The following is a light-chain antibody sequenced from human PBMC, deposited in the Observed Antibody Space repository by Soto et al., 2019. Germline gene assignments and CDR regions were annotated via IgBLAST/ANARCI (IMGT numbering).Light chain of an antibody. Sequence: QSALTQPASVSGSPGQSITISCTGTSSDIGGYNYVSWYQHHPGKAPKLIIYEVSDRPSGVSNRFSGSKSGNTASLTISGLQTEDEADYYCSSFTTFGGVAFGGGTKLTVL. CDR1: SSDIGGYNY. CDR2: EVS. V-gene: IGLV2-14*01. J-gene: IGLJ2*01. CDR3: SSFTTFGGVA.